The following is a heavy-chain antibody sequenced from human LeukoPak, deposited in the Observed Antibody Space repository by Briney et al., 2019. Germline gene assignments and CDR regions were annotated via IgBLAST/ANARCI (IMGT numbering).Heavy chain of an antibody. J-gene: IGHJ4*02. CDR3: ARAVGEKSPFDY. D-gene: IGHD3-10*01. V-gene: IGHV1-69*05. CDR2: IIPIFGTA. CDR1: GGTFSSYA. Sequence: SVKVSCKASGGTFSSYAISWVRQAPGQGLEWMGGIIPIFGTANYAQKFQGRVTITTDESTSTAYMELSSLRSEDTAVYYCARAVGEKSPFDYWGQGTLVTVSS.